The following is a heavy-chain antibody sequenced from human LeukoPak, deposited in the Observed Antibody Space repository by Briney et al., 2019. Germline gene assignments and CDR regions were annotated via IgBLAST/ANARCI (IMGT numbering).Heavy chain of an antibody. Sequence: SETLSLTCTVSGGSISSYYWSWIRQPAGKGLEWIGRIYTSGSTNYNPSLKSRVTMSVDTSKNQFSLKLSSVTAADTAVYYCAKGSIRGTMVRGVIDPYYFDYWGQGTLVTVSS. CDR2: IYTSGST. D-gene: IGHD3-10*01. CDR3: AKGSIRGTMVRGVIDPYYFDY. V-gene: IGHV4-4*07. CDR1: GGSISSYY. J-gene: IGHJ4*02.